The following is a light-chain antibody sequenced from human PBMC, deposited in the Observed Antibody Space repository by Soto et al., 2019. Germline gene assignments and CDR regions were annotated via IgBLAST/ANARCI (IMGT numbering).Light chain of an antibody. J-gene: IGKJ1*01. CDR3: QHYNSYSEA. V-gene: IGKV1-9*01. CDR1: QGLSSY. CDR2: AAF. Sequence: DIQLTQSPSFLSASVGDRVTITCRASQGLSSYLAWYQQKPGKAPNLLIYAAFTLQSGVPSRFSGSGSWDGFPLNISSLQSEDFATYYCQHYNSYSEAFGQGTKV.